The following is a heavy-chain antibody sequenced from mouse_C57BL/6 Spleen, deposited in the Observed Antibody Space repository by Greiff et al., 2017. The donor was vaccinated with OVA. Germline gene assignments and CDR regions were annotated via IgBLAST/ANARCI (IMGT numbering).Heavy chain of an antibody. V-gene: IGHV1-64*01. CDR1: GYTFTSYW. J-gene: IGHJ3*01. D-gene: IGHD4-1*01. Sequence: QVQLKPPGAELVKPGASVKLSCKASGYTFTSYWMHWVKQRPGQGLEWIGMIHPNSGSTNYNEKFKSKATLTVDKSSSTAYMQLSSLTSEDSAVYYCARGGGLGRLFAYWGQGTLVTVSA. CDR2: IHPNSGST. CDR3: ARGGGLGRLFAY.